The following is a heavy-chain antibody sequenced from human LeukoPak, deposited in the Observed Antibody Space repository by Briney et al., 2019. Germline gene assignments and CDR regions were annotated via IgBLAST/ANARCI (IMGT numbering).Heavy chain of an antibody. CDR1: GYSISSGYF. V-gene: IGHV4-38-2*02. CDR3: ARSFTYYYDNWFDP. J-gene: IGHJ5*02. Sequence: ASETLSLTCTVSGYSISSGYFWGWIRQPPGKGLECIGTIYHSGSTYYNPSLKSRVTISVDTSKNQFSLKLSSVTAADTAVYYCARSFTYYYDNWFDPWGQGTLVTVSS. D-gene: IGHD3-22*01. CDR2: IYHSGST.